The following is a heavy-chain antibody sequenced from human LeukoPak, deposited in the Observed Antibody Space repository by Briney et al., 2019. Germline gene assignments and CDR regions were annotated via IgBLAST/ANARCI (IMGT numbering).Heavy chain of an antibody. V-gene: IGHV1-2*02. CDR2: INPNSGGT. J-gene: IGHJ3*02. CDR3: ARAQLLWFGDHDAFDI. D-gene: IGHD3-10*01. Sequence: ASVKVSCKASGYTFTGYYMHWVRQAPGQGLEWMGWINPNSGGTNYAQKFQGRVTMTRDTSISTAYMELSRLRSDDTAVYYCARAQLLWFGDHDAFDIWGQGTMVTVSS. CDR1: GYTFTGYY.